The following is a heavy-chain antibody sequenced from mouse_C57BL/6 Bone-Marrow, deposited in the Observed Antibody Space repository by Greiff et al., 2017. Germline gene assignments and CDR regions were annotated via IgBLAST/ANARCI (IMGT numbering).Heavy chain of an antibody. CDR1: GFAFTSYG. D-gene: IGHD3-2*02. V-gene: IGHV2-2*01. Sequence: QVHVKQSGPGLVQPSPSLSITCTVSGFAFTSYGVHWFRQSPGKGLEWLGVIWRGGSTDYNAAFISRLSISKDNSKSQVFFKMNSLQADDTAIYYCARKLRLRHAMDYWGQGTSVTVSS. J-gene: IGHJ4*01. CDR3: ARKLRLRHAMDY. CDR2: IWRGGST.